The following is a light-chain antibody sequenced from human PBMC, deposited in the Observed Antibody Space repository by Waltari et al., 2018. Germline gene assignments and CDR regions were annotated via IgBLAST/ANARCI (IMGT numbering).Light chain of an antibody. Sequence: DIQMTQSPSSLSASVGDKVTITCRSSQDLRSYLNWYQQKSGKAPKLLIFAASSLQSGVALRFSGRGTGTDFTLTISSLQPEDFAIYYCQQSYSTPLPFGQGTKVEIK. CDR1: QDLRSY. CDR2: AAS. CDR3: QQSYSTPLP. V-gene: IGKV1-39*01. J-gene: IGKJ1*01.